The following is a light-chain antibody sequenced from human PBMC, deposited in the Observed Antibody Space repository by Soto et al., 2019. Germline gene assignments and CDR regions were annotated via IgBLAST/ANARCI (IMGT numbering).Light chain of an antibody. CDR2: DAS. CDR1: QSVSSY. J-gene: IGKJ4*01. Sequence: EIVLTQSPATLSLSPGERATLSCRASQSVSSYLAWYQQKPGQAPRLLIYDASNRATGIPARFSGSGSGTDFSPTISSLEHGDYAVYYCQQPRNWPPWTFGGGTKVEIK. V-gene: IGKV3-11*01. CDR3: QQPRNWPPWT.